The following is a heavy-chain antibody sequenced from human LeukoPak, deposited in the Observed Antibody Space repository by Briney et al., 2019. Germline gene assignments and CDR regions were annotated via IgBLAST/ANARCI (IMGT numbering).Heavy chain of an antibody. CDR2: INPSGGST. CDR1: GYTLTELS. CDR3: ARDGIVVVPAANHYYYYYMDV. V-gene: IGHV1-46*01. J-gene: IGHJ6*03. D-gene: IGHD2-2*01. Sequence: ASVKVSCKVSGYTLTELSMHWVRQAPGQGLEWMGIINPSGGSTSYAQKFQGRVTMTRDTSTSTVYMELSSLRSEDTAVYYCARDGIVVVPAANHYYYYYMDVWGKGTTVTISS.